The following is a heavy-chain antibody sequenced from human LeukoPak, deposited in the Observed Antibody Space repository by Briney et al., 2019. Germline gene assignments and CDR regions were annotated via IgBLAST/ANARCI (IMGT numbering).Heavy chain of an antibody. CDR2: IYYSGST. CDR1: GGSISSGSYY. J-gene: IGHJ4*02. V-gene: IGHV4-39*01. Sequence: SQTLSLTCTVSGGSISSGSYYWGWIRQPPGKGLEWIGSIYYSGSTYYNPSLKSRVTISVDTSKNQFSLKLSSVTAADTAVYYCARVFKGYWGQGTLVTVSS. CDR3: ARVFKGY.